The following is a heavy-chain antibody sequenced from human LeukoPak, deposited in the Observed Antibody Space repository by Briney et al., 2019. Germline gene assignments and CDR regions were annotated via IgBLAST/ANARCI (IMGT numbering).Heavy chain of an antibody. Sequence: GGSLRLSCTASGFSFSSFIMHWVRQAPGKGLEWVALIWYDGSDKYYADSVKGRFTVSRDNSKNTLYLQMNSLRAEDTAVYYCAGDYGDYPSGMDVWGQGTTVTVSS. D-gene: IGHD4-17*01. CDR2: IWYDGSDK. J-gene: IGHJ6*02. V-gene: IGHV3-33*01. CDR3: AGDYGDYPSGMDV. CDR1: GFSFSSFI.